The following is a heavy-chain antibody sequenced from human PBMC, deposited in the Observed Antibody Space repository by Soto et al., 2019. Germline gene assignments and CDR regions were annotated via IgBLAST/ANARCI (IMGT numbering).Heavy chain of an antibody. V-gene: IGHV3-23*01. D-gene: IGHD1-1*01. Sequence: EVQVLESGGGLVQPGGSLRLSCAASGFTFSSYAMSWVRQPPGKGLEWVSSISGSGGGTYYADSVKGRFTFSRDNSKNTLYLQMNSLRAEDTAVYYCAKFGMATTKRSPPYYIDYWGQGALVTVSS. CDR2: ISGSGGGT. CDR1: GFTFSSYA. J-gene: IGHJ4*02. CDR3: AKFGMATTKRSPPYYIDY.